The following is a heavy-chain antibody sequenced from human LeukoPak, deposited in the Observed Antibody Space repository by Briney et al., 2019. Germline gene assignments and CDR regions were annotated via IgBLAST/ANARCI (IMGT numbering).Heavy chain of an antibody. V-gene: IGHV6-1*01. Sequence: SQTLSLTCAISGDSVSSNSAAWDWIRQSPSRGLESQGRTYYRSKWYNDSAVSVKSRITINPDTSKNQFSLKLSSVTAADTAVYYCARTIVVVPAATPSQFDYWGQGTLVTVSS. J-gene: IGHJ4*02. CDR1: GDSVSSNSAA. D-gene: IGHD2-2*01. CDR3: ARTIVVVPAATPSQFDY. CDR2: TYYRSKWYN.